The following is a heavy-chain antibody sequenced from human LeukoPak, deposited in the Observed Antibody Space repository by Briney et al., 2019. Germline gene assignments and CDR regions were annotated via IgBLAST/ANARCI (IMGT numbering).Heavy chain of an antibody. CDR2: IYYSGDT. CDR1: GGSFNSNRYH. V-gene: IGHV4-39*02. Sequence: PSETLSLTCTGFGGSFNSNRYHWGWVRQPPGKGLEWIGGIYYSGDTLYNPSLKSRVSISTDTSKNLFFLNLTSVTAADTAVYYCARLGASISISQNPPRWGQGTLVTVSS. J-gene: IGHJ4*02. D-gene: IGHD1-14*01. CDR3: ARLGASISISQNPPR.